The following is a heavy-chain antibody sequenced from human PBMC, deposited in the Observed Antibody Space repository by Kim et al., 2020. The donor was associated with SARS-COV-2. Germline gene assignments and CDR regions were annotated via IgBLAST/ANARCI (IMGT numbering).Heavy chain of an antibody. D-gene: IGHD3-22*01. Sequence: KGRFTISRDHAKNSLYLQMNSLRTEDTAFYYCAKDNYDSSGYYQDYYGLDVWGQGTTVTVSS. J-gene: IGHJ6*02. V-gene: IGHV3-9*01. CDR3: AKDNYDSSGYYQDYYGLDV.